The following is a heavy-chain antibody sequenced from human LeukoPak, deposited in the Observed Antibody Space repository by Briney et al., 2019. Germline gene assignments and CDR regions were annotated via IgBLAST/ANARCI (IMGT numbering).Heavy chain of an antibody. V-gene: IGHV4-34*01. CDR2: INHSGST. D-gene: IGHD6-6*01. CDR1: GGSFSGYY. J-gene: IGHJ4*02. CDR3: ARRGIAARLDY. Sequence: SETLSLTCAVYGGSFSGYYWSWIRQPPGKGLEWIGEINHSGSTNCNPSLKSRVTISVDTSKNQFSLKLSSVTAADTAVYYCARRGIAARLDYWGQGTLVTVSS.